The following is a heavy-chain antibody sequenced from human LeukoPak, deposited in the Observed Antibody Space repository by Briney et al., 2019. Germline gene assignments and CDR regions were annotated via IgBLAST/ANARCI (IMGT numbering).Heavy chain of an antibody. CDR3: AKDLKLVWGYSYGPDY. D-gene: IGHD5-18*01. CDR1: GFTFSSYA. CDR2: ISGSGGST. J-gene: IGHJ4*02. V-gene: IGHV3-23*01. Sequence: GGSLRLSCAASGFTFSSYAMSWVRQAPGKGLEWVSAISGSGGSTYYADSVKGRFTISRDNSKNTLYLQMNSLRAEDTAVYYCAKDLKLVWGYSYGPDYWGQGTLVTVSS.